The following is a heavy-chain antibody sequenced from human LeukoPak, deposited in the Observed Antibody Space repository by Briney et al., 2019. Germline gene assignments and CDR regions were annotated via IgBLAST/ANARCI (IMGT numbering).Heavy chain of an antibody. D-gene: IGHD3-9*01. J-gene: IGHJ4*02. CDR1: GYTFTGYY. Sequence: ASVKVSCKASGYTFTGYYMYWVRQAPGQGLEWMGWINPNSGGTNYAQKFQGRVTMTRDTSISTAYMELSRLRSDDTAVYYCARELKGYDILTGYHPFDYWGQGTLVTVSS. CDR2: INPNSGGT. CDR3: ARELKGYDILTGYHPFDY. V-gene: IGHV1-2*02.